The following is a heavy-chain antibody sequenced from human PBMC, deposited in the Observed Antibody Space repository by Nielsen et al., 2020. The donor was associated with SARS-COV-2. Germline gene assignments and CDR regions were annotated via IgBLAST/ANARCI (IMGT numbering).Heavy chain of an antibody. CDR1: GGSIGSYY. Sequence: SETLSLTCNVSGGSIGSYYWSWIRQPPGKGLEWIGFIYHSGNTNYSPSLKSRVTISVDTSKNQFSLKLSSVTAADTAVYYCARGVSYGGNSTFDYWGQGTLVTVSS. J-gene: IGHJ4*02. V-gene: IGHV4-59*12. CDR3: ARGVSYGGNSTFDY. CDR2: IYHSGNT. D-gene: IGHD4-23*01.